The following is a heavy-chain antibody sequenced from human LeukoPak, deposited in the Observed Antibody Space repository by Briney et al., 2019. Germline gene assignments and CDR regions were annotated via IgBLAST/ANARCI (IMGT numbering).Heavy chain of an antibody. J-gene: IGHJ4*02. V-gene: IGHV3-53*01. CDR1: GFTVSSNY. CDR3: VKDSPPRYSGSPPAY. CDR2: IYGGGNI. Sequence: GGSLRLSCAASGFTVSSNYMNWVRQAPGKGLEWVSVIYGGGNIYYADSVKGRFTISRDNSKNTLYLQMNSLRADDTAVYYCVKDSPPRYSGSPPAYWGQGTLVTVSS. D-gene: IGHD1-26*01.